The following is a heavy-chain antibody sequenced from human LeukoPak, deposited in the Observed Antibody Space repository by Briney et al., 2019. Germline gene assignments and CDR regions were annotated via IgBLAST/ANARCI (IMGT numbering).Heavy chain of an antibody. CDR2: ISWNSGSI. CDR1: GFTFDDYA. D-gene: IGHD2-2*01. J-gene: IGHJ4*02. Sequence: GRSLRLSCAASGFTFDDYAMHWVRQAPGKGLEWVSGISWNSGSIGYADSVKGRFTISRDNAKNSLYLQMNSLRAEDTALYYCAKDGAPAATYYFDYWGQGTLVTVSS. V-gene: IGHV3-9*01. CDR3: AKDGAPAATYYFDY.